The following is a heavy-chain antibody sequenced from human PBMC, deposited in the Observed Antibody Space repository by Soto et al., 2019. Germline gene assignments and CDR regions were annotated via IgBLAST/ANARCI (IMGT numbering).Heavy chain of an antibody. Sequence: GSLRLSCAASGFTFSDYYMSWIRQAPGKGLEWVSYISSSGSTIYYADSVKGRFTISRDNAKNSLYLQMNSLRAEDTAVYYCARWGVDDFWIGYYSDYWGQGTLVTVSS. CDR3: ARWGVDDFWIGYYSDY. D-gene: IGHD3-3*01. CDR2: ISSSGSTI. J-gene: IGHJ4*02. V-gene: IGHV3-11*01. CDR1: GFTFSDYY.